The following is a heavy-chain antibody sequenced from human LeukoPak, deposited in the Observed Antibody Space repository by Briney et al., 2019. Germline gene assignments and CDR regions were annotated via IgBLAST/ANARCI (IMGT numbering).Heavy chain of an antibody. J-gene: IGHJ6*02. D-gene: IGHD3-9*01. V-gene: IGHV1-2*06. CDR3: ARCQDCYFDWLLPSAYGMTS. Sequence: ASVKVSCKASGYTFTGYYMHWVRQAPGQGLEWMGRINPNSGGTNYAQKFQGRVTMTRDTSISTAYMELSRLRSDDTAVYYCARCQDCYFDWLLPSAYGMTSGAKGPRSPSP. CDR1: GYTFTGYY. CDR2: INPNSGGT.